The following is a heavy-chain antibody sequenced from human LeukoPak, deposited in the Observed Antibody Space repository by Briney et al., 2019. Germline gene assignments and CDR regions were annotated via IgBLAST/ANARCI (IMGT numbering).Heavy chain of an antibody. CDR1: GFTFSTHP. D-gene: IGHD3-22*01. CDR2: ISSSGSTI. Sequence: GGSLRLSCTASGFTFSTHPMSWVRQAPGQGLEWVSYISSSGSTIYYADSVKGRFTISRDNAKNSLYLQMNSLRAEDTAVYYCARELYYYDSSGYYDYFDYWGQGTLVTVSS. V-gene: IGHV3-11*01. CDR3: ARELYYYDSSGYYDYFDY. J-gene: IGHJ4*02.